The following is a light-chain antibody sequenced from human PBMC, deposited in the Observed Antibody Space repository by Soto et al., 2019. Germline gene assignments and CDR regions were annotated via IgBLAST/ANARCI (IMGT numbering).Light chain of an antibody. CDR3: QQYYNTQT. V-gene: IGKV4-1*01. CDR2: WAS. J-gene: IGKJ1*01. Sequence: DIVMTQSPDSLPVSLGERATNNCKSSQSVLLTANHKNCLAWFQQKPGHPPKLLIYWASIRESGVPDRFSGGGSGTDFTLTINNVQAEDVAVYYCQQYYNTQTFGQGTKVEIK. CDR1: QSVLLTANHKNC.